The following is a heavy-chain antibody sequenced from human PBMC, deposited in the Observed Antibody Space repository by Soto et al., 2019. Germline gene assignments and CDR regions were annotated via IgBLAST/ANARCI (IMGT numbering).Heavy chain of an antibody. CDR1: GDSVSSNNVA. CDR2: TYHRSKWYN. V-gene: IGHV6-1*01. J-gene: IGHJ4*02. Sequence: PSQTLSLTCVISGDSVSSNNVAWNWIRQSPSRGLEWLGRTYHRSKWYNDYAVSVKSRITIIPDTSKNQFSLQLNSVTPEDTAVYYCAREHSSGRQTIVFDYWGQGTPVTVSS. CDR3: AREHSSGRQTIVFDY. D-gene: IGHD6-19*01.